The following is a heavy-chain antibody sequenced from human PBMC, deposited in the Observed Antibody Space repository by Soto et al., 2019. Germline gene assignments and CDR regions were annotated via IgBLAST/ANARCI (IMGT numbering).Heavy chain of an antibody. D-gene: IGHD2-21*02. CDR2: INHSGST. CDR1: GGSFSGYY. V-gene: IGHV4-34*01. CDR3: ARGEDCGGDCYSRRAFDI. Sequence: SETLSLTCAVYGGSFSGYYWSWIRQPPGKGLEWIGEINHSGSTNYNPSLKSRVTISVDTSKNQFSLKLSSVTAADTAVYYCARGEDCGGDCYSRRAFDIWGQGTMVTV. J-gene: IGHJ3*02.